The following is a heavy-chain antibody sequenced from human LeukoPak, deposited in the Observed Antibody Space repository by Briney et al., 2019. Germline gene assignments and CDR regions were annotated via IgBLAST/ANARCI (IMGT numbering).Heavy chain of an antibody. Sequence: PGGSLRLSCAASGFTFSSSAMNSVRQAPGKGLEGVSASGTSGYTYYADSVKGRFTISRDHSKTTLYLQMTRLRAEDTAVYYCARKTPGNYPYDYWGQGTLVTVSP. J-gene: IGHJ4*02. V-gene: IGHV3-23*01. CDR2: SGTSGYT. CDR3: ARKTPGNYPYDY. CDR1: GFTFSSSA. D-gene: IGHD3-22*01.